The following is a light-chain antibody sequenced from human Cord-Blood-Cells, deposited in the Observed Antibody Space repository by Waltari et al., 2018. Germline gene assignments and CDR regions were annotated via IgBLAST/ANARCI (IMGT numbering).Light chain of an antibody. CDR3: QQYNNWPPYS. J-gene: IGKJ2*03. CDR1: QSVSSN. Sequence: ELVMQKSPATLSVSPGERATLRSRTSQSVSSNLPWYQQNPGQAPRLLIYGASTRATGIPARFSGSGSGTEFTLTISSLQSEDFAVYYCQQYNNWPPYSFGQGTKLEIK. V-gene: IGKV3-15*01. CDR2: GAS.